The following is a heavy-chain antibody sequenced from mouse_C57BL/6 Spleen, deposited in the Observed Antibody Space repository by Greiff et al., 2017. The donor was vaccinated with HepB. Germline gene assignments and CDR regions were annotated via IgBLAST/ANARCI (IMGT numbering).Heavy chain of an antibody. CDR3: ARIGLLNYAMDY. CDR2: IYPGDGDT. D-gene: IGHD2-10*01. J-gene: IGHJ4*01. CDR1: GYAFSSYW. V-gene: IGHV1-80*01. Sequence: QVQLQQSGAELVKPGASVKISCKASGYAFSSYWMNWVKQRPGKGLEWIGQIYPGDGDTNYNGKFKGKATLTADKSSSTAYMQLSSLTSEDSAVYFCARIGLLNYAMDYWGQGTSVTVSS.